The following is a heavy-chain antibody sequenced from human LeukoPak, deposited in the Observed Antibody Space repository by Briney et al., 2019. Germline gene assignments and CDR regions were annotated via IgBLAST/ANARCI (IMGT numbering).Heavy chain of an antibody. CDR3: TRDHLDTAMVTSALDI. D-gene: IGHD5-18*01. CDR2: IRSKAYGGTT. J-gene: IGHJ3*02. V-gene: IGHV3-49*03. CDR1: GFTFDDYA. Sequence: GGSLRLSCTASGFTFDDYAMSWFRQAPGKGLEWVGFIRSKAYGGTTEYAASVKGRFTISRDDSKSIAYLQMNSLKTEDTAVYYCTRDHLDTAMVTSALDIWGQGTMVTVSS.